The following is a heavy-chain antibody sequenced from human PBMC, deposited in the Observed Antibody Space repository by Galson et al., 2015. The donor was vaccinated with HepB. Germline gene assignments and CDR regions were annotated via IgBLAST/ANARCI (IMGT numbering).Heavy chain of an antibody. V-gene: IGHV3-48*04. D-gene: IGHD5-24*01. CDR2: ISSSSTTI. J-gene: IGHJ1*01. CDR3: ARAGRDGFTLWD. Sequence: SLRLSCAASTFIFSTYSMNWVRQAPGKGLEWVSYISSSSTTIYYADSVKGRFTISRDNAKNSLYLQMNSLRAEDTAVYYCARAGRDGFTLWDWGQGTLVTVSS. CDR1: TFIFSTYS.